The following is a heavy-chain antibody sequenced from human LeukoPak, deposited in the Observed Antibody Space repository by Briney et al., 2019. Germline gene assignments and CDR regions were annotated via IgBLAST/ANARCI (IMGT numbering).Heavy chain of an antibody. D-gene: IGHD3-10*01. CDR1: GFTFSSSW. J-gene: IGHJ4*02. CDR3: ARGGSPFY. Sequence: GGSLRLSCAASGFTFSSSWMHWVRQAPGKGLVWVSRIKSDGSSTSYADSVKGRFTISRDNAKNTLYLQMYSLRAEDTAVYYCARGGSPFYWGQGILVTVSS. CDR2: IKSDGSST. V-gene: IGHV3-74*01.